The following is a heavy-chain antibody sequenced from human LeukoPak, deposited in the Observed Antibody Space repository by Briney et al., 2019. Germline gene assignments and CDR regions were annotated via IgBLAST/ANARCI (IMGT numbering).Heavy chain of an antibody. CDR1: GFTFSSYG. V-gene: IGHV3-30*18. CDR2: ISYDGSNK. D-gene: IGHD5-18*01. CDR3: AKLNTAMVLY. J-gene: IGHJ4*02. Sequence: AGGSLRLSCAASGFTFSSYGMHWVRQAPGKGLEWVAVISYDGSNKYYADSVKGRFTISRDNSKNALYLQMNSLRAEDTAVYYCAKLNTAMVLYWGQGTLVTVSS.